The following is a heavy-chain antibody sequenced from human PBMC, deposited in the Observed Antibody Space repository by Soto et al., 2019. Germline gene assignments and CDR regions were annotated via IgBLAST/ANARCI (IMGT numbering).Heavy chain of an antibody. D-gene: IGHD1-26*01. V-gene: IGHV1-2*02. CDR3: GRGRSGQIVVFY. CDR1: GYTFTSYY. Sequence: ASVKVSCKASGYTFTSYYIHWVRQAPEQGPEWMGEIGPESGATRYAQRFQGRVTMTRDMSITTVYMELNNLSPDDTAVYYCGRGRSGQIVVFYWGQGTPVTVS. J-gene: IGHJ4*02. CDR2: IGPESGAT.